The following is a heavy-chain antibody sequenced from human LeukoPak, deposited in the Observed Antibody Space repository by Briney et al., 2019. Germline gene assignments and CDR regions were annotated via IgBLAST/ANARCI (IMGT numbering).Heavy chain of an antibody. CDR1: GFTFSTYR. V-gene: IGHV3-21*06. D-gene: IGHD1-26*01. Sequence: GGSLRLSCTASGFTFSTYRMNWARQAPGKGLEWVSSISSSGSYIFYADSVKGRFTISRDNAKNSLYLQMNSLRAEDTAVYYCARFSLVVGAMGYYFDYWGQGTLVTVSS. J-gene: IGHJ4*02. CDR3: ARFSLVVGAMGYYFDY. CDR2: ISSSGSYI.